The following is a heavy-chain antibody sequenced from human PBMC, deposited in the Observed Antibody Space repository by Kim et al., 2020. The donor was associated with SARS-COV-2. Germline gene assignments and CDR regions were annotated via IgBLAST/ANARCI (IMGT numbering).Heavy chain of an antibody. CDR3: ARGRTRKSIPYYYYGMDV. CDR1: GGSFSGYY. J-gene: IGHJ6*02. Sequence: SETLSLTCAVYGGSFSGYYWSWIRQPPGKGLEWIGEINHSGSTNYNPSLKSRVTISVDTSKNQFSLKLSSVTAADTAVHYCARGRTRKSIPYYYYGMDVWGQGTTVTVSS. CDR2: INHSGST. V-gene: IGHV4-34*01. D-gene: IGHD2-2*01.